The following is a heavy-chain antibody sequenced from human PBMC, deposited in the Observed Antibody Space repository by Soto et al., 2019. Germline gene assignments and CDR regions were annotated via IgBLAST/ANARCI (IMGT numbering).Heavy chain of an antibody. J-gene: IGHJ6*02. CDR1: GGTFSSYA. V-gene: IGHV1-69*12. CDR3: ASVAAKDYCYGMDV. CDR2: IIPIFGTA. Sequence: QVQLVQSGAEVKKPGSSVKVSCKASGGTFSSYAINWVRQAPGQGLEWMGGIIPIFGTADYAQKFQGRVTITAEESTTASYLQLSGLRSEDTAVYCCASVAAKDYCYGMDVWGQGTTVTVSS. D-gene: IGHD1-26*01.